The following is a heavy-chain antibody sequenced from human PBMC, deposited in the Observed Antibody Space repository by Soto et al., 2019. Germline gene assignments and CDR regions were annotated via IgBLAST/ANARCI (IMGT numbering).Heavy chain of an antibody. J-gene: IGHJ4*02. CDR1: GDSIGTGGYY. CDR2: IHYSGNT. D-gene: IGHD3-22*01. Sequence: QVQLQESGPGLVKPSQTLSLTCTVSGDSIGTGGYYWDWIRQHPGKGPGWIGYIHYSGNTYYNPSLKSRLTISLVTSKNQFSLHLSSVTAADTAVYYCATNHDDISGRTPLLFDSWGQGTLVTVSS. CDR3: ATNHDDISGRTPLLFDS. V-gene: IGHV4-31*03.